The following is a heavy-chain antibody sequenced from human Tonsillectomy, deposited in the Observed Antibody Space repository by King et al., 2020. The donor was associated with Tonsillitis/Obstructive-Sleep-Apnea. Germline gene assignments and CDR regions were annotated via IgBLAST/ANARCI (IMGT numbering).Heavy chain of an antibody. Sequence: VQLVESGAEVKKPGESLKISCKGSGYSFTSYWIGWVRQMPGKGLEWMGIIYPGDSDTRYSPSFQGQVTISADKSISTAYLQWSSLKASDTAMYYCARRVGYSSSSAPQVYYYMDVWGKGTTVTVSS. J-gene: IGHJ6*03. D-gene: IGHD6-6*01. CDR2: IYPGDSDT. CDR1: GYSFTSYW. CDR3: ARRVGYSSSSAPQVYYYMDV. V-gene: IGHV5-51*01.